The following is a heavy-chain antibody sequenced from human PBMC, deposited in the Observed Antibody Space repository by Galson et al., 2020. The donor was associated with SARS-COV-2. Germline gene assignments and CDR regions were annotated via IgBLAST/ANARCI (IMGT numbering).Heavy chain of an antibody. CDR1: GFTFSSYA. D-gene: IGHD3-10*01. CDR3: AKKGWFGELLFGLFDY. Sequence: GESLKISCAASGFTFSSYAMSWVRQAPGKGLEWVSAISGSGGSTYYADSVKGRFTISRDNSKNTLYLQMNSLRAEDTAVYYCAKKGWFGELLFGLFDYWGQGTLVTVSS. CDR2: ISGSGGST. V-gene: IGHV3-23*01. J-gene: IGHJ4*02.